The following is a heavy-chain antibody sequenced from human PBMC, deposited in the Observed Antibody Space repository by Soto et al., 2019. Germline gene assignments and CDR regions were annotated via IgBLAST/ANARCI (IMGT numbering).Heavy chain of an antibody. V-gene: IGHV1-46*01. CDR3: ATATSGDAFDS. CDR2: INPSGGST. Sequence: ASVKVSCKAYGYTFTSYYMHWVRQAPGQGLEWMGIINPSGGSTSYAQKFQGRVTMTRDTSTSTVNMELSNLRSEDMAMYYCATATSGDAFDSWGQGTMVTVSS. D-gene: IGHD7-27*01. J-gene: IGHJ3*02. CDR1: GYTFTSYY.